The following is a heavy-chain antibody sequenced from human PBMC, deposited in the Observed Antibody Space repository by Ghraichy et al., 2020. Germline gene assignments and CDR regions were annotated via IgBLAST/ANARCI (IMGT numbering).Heavy chain of an antibody. CDR1: GFTFSSYW. V-gene: IGHV3-74*01. Sequence: GGSLRLSCAASGFTFSSYWMHWVRQAPGKGLVWVSRINSDGSSTSYADSVKGRFTISRDNAKNTLYLQMNSLRAEDTAVYYCARDPGYCSSTSCYRGGRGYYGMDVWGQGTTVTVSS. CDR2: INSDGSST. D-gene: IGHD2-2*02. J-gene: IGHJ6*02. CDR3: ARDPGYCSSTSCYRGGRGYYGMDV.